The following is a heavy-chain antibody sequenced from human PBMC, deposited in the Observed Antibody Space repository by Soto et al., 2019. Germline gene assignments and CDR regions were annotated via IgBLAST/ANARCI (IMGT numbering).Heavy chain of an antibody. J-gene: IGHJ2*01. CDR3: ARGYDYVWGSYRPWYFDL. V-gene: IGHV4-59*01. Sequence: QVQLQESGPGLVKPSETLSLTCTVSGGSISSYYWSWIRQPPGKGLEWIGYIYYSGSTNYNPSLKSRVTRSVDTSKNQFSLKLSSVTAADTAVYYCARGYDYVWGSYRPWYFDLWGRGTLVTVSS. CDR1: GGSISSYY. CDR2: IYYSGST. D-gene: IGHD3-16*02.